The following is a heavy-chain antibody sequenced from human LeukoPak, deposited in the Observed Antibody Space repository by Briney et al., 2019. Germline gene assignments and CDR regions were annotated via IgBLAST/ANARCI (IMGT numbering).Heavy chain of an antibody. CDR2: IKSKSDYRTT. D-gene: IGHD2-21*02. V-gene: IGHV3-15*01. CDR1: GFTFSNAW. J-gene: IGHJ6*02. Sequence: GGSLRLSYAASGFTFSNAWMSWVRQAPGKGLEWVGRIKSKSDYRTTDYAAPVKGRFTISRDDSKNTLYLQMNSLKTEDTAMYYCTRVTAYYDYGMDVWGQGTTVTVSS. CDR3: TRVTAYYDYGMDV.